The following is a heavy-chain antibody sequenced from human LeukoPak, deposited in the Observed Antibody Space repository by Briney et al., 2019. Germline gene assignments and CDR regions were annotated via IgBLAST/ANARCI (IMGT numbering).Heavy chain of an antibody. CDR1: GFTFSSYW. V-gene: IGHV3-74*01. CDR2: INGDGRNI. Sequence: PGGSLRLSCVASGFTFSSYWMHWVRQDPRKGLVWVSRINGDGRNINYADSVRGRFTISRDDSKNTVYLQMNSLRAEDTAVYYCTKVVRIVATPEYYYDYWGQGTLLTVSS. J-gene: IGHJ4*02. CDR3: TKVVRIVATPEYYYDY. D-gene: IGHD5-12*01.